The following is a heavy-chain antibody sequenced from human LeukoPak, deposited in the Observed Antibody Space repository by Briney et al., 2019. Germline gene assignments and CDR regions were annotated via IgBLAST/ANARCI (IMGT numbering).Heavy chain of an antibody. D-gene: IGHD3-22*01. Sequence: SETLSLTCTVSGGSISSYYWSWIRQPPGKGLEWIGYIYYSGSTNYNPSLESRVTISVDTSKNQFSLKLSSVTAADTAVYYCARTYYYDSSGLNWFDPWGQGTLVTVSS. J-gene: IGHJ5*02. V-gene: IGHV4-59*01. CDR3: ARTYYYDSSGLNWFDP. CDR1: GGSISSYY. CDR2: IYYSGST.